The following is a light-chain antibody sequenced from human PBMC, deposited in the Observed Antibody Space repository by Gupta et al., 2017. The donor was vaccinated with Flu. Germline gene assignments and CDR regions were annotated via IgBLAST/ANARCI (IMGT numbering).Light chain of an antibody. Sequence: SYELTQPHSVSVSPGQTARITCSGDALPKKYASWYQQKSGQAPVLVIYEGTKRPSGIPDRFSGSRSGAMATLTISGAQVEDEGDYYCYSTDTSGNRVFGGGTKLTVL. V-gene: IGLV3-10*01. CDR3: YSTDTSGNRV. CDR1: ALPKKY. CDR2: EGT. J-gene: IGLJ3*02.